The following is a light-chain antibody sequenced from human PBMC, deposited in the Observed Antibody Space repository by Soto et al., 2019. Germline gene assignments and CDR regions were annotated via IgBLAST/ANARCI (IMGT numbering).Light chain of an antibody. CDR2: GAS. Sequence: EIVLTQSPGTLSLSPGERATLSCRASQSVSSSYLAWYQQKPGQAPRLLIYGASSRATGIPDRFSGSGSGTDFTLTISRLEPEDFAVYYCQQYGSSPRNTFDQGTKLEIK. CDR3: QQYGSSPRNT. J-gene: IGKJ2*01. V-gene: IGKV3-20*01. CDR1: QSVSSSY.